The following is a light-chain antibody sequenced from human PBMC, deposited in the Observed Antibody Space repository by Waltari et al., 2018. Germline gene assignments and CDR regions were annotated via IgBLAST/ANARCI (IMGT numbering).Light chain of an antibody. CDR1: QSVGRS. CDR2: EAS. V-gene: IGKV3-20*01. CDR3: QNYVRLPAT. Sequence: CRASQSVGRSLTWYQQKPGQAPRLLIYEASRRAPGIPDRFSGSGSGTDFSLTISRLEPEDFAVYYCQNYVRLPATFGQGTKVEIK. J-gene: IGKJ1*01.